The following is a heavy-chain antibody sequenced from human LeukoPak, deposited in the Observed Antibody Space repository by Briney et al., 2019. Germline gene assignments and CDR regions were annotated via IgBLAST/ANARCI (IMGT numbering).Heavy chain of an antibody. V-gene: IGHV4-34*01. J-gene: IGHJ5*02. CDR3: ARGPGIAVAGSYWFDP. CDR1: GGSFSGYY. Sequence: SETLSLTCAVYGGSFSGYYWSWIRQPPGKGLEWIGEVNHSGSTNYNPSLKSRVTISVDTSKNQFSLKLSSVTAADPAVYYCARGPGIAVAGSYWFDPWGQGTLVTVSS. CDR2: VNHSGST. D-gene: IGHD6-19*01.